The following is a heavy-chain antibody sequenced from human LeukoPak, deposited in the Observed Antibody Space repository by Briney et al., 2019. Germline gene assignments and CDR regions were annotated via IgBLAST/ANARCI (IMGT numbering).Heavy chain of an antibody. CDR3: SRGPTIRGRWFDP. V-gene: IGHV1-46*03. CDR1: GYTFTDYY. J-gene: IGHJ5*02. D-gene: IGHD5-24*01. CDR2: INPSGGST. Sequence: ASVKVSCKASGYTFTDYYVHWVRQAPGQGLEWMGIINPSGGSTSYAQKFQGRVTMTRDTSTSTVYMELSSLRSEDTAVYYCSRGPTIRGRWFDPWGQGTLVTVSS.